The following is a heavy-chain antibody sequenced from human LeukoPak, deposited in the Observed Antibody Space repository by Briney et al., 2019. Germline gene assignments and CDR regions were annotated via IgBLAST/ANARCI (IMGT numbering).Heavy chain of an antibody. CDR3: ARRDGGSYHVVHFDY. J-gene: IGHJ4*02. Sequence: PSETLSLTCTVSGGSISSSSYYWGWIRQPPGKGLEWIGSIYYSGSTYYDPSLKSRVTISVDTSKNQFSLKLSSVTAADTAVCYCARRDGGSYHVVHFDYWGQGTLVTVSS. V-gene: IGHV4-39*01. D-gene: IGHD1-26*01. CDR1: GGSISSSSYY. CDR2: IYYSGST.